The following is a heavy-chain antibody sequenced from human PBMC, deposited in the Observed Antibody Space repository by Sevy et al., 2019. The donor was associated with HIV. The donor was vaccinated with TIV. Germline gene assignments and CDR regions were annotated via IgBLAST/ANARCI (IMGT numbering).Heavy chain of an antibody. D-gene: IGHD1-26*01. Sequence: GGCLRLSCAASGFTFSSYSMNWVRQAPGKGLEWVSSISSRSSYIYYADSVKGRFTISRDNAKISLYLQMNSLRAEATAVYYRARDGKIDAFDIWGQGTMVTVSS. J-gene: IGHJ3*02. CDR3: ARDGKIDAFDI. V-gene: IGHV3-21*01. CDR2: ISSRSSYI. CDR1: GFTFSSYS.